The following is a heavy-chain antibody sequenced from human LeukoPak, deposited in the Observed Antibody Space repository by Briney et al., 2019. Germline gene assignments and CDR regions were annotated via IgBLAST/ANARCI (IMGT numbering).Heavy chain of an antibody. Sequence: PSETLSLTCTVSGGSISSYYWSWIRQPPGKGLEWIGYIYYSGSTNYNPSLKSRVTISVDTSKNQFSLKLSSVTAADTAVYYCARGRGDYYGTDYWGQGTLVTVSS. V-gene: IGHV4-59*01. CDR1: GGSISSYY. D-gene: IGHD3-10*01. CDR3: ARGRGDYYGTDY. J-gene: IGHJ4*02. CDR2: IYYSGST.